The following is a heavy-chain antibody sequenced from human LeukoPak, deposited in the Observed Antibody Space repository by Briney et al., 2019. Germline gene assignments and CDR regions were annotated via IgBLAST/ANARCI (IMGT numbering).Heavy chain of an antibody. CDR3: AREGGRGRAFDM. CDR2: IRYDGSNK. V-gene: IGHV3-30*02. Sequence: GGSLRLSCAASGFTFSSYGMHWVRQAPGKGLEWVAFIRYDGSNKYYADSVKGRFTISREDAKNSLYLQMNSLRAGDTAVYYCAREGGRGRAFDMWGQGTMVTVSS. CDR1: GFTFSSYG. D-gene: IGHD1-26*01. J-gene: IGHJ3*02.